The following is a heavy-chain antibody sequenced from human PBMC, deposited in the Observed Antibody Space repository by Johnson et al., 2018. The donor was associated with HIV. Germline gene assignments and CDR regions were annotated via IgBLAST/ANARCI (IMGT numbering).Heavy chain of an antibody. V-gene: IGHV3-30-3*01. CDR2: ISYDGSNK. J-gene: IGHJ3*02. Sequence: QVQLVESGGGVVQPGRSLRLSCAASGFTFSRYAMHWVRQAPGKGLEWVAVISYDGSNKYYADSVKGPFTISRDNSKNTLDLQMNRLRAEDTAVYYCAKDRGDPMVQGVMYAFDIWGQGTMVTVSS. CDR3: AKDRGDPMVQGVMYAFDI. CDR1: GFTFSRYA. D-gene: IGHD3-10*01.